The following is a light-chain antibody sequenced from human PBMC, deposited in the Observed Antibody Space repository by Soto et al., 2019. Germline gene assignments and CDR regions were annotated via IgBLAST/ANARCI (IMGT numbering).Light chain of an antibody. J-gene: IGLJ2*01. V-gene: IGLV1-40*01. CDR2: GNS. CDR3: QSYDSSLSGSI. CDR1: SSNIGGGYD. Sequence: QSVLTQPPSVSGAPGQRVTISCTGSSSNIGGGYDVHWYQQLPGTAPKLLIYGNSNRHSGVPDRFAGSKSGSSASLAITGLQAEDEADYYCQSYDSSLSGSIFGGGTKRTVL.